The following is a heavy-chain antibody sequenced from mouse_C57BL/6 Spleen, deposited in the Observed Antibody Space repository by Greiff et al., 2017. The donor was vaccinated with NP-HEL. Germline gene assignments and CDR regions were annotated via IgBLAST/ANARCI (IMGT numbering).Heavy chain of an antibody. CDR2: INPNNGGT. D-gene: IGHD1-1*01. V-gene: IGHV1-26*01. J-gene: IGHJ4*01. CDR1: GYTFTDYY. CDR3: AREGSSSPYYAMDY. Sequence: VQLQQSGPELVKPGASVKISCKASGYTFTDYYMNWVKQSHGKSLEWIGDINPNNGGTSYNQKFKGKATLTVDKSSSTAYMELRSLTSEDSAVYYCAREGSSSPYYAMDYWGQGTSVTVSS.